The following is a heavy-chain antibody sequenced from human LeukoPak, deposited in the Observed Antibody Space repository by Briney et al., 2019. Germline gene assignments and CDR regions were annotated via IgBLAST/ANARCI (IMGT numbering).Heavy chain of an antibody. CDR3: ARRGPIAVAGDAFDI. CDR1: GFTFSSYA. Sequence: SGGSLRLSCAASGFTFSSYAMHWVRQAPGKGLEWVAVISYDGSNKYYADSVKGRFTISRDNSKNTLYLQMNSLRAEDTAVYYCARRGPIAVAGDAFDIWGQGTMVTVSS. CDR2: ISYDGSNK. J-gene: IGHJ3*02. D-gene: IGHD6-19*01. V-gene: IGHV3-30*04.